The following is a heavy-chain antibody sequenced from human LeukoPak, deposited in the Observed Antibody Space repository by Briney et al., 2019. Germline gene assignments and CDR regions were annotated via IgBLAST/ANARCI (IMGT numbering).Heavy chain of an antibody. CDR1: GYTFTSYD. V-gene: IGHV1-8*01. CDR2: MNPNSGNT. J-gene: IGHJ4*02. D-gene: IGHD6-13*01. CDR3: ARGLGRMVAAAGTDFDY. Sequence: ASVKVSCKASGYTFTSYDINWVRQATGQGLEWMGWMNPNSGNTGYAQKFQGRVTMTRNTSISTAYMELSSLRSEDTAVYYCARGLGRMVAAAGTDFDYWGQGTLVTVSS.